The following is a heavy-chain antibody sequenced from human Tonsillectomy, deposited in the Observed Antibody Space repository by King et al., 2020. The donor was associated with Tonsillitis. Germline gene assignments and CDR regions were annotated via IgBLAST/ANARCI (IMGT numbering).Heavy chain of an antibody. V-gene: IGHV3-21*01. J-gene: IGHJ4*02. D-gene: IGHD2-21*02. CDR2: ISSSSSYF. CDR1: GCTFSSYS. Sequence: QLVQSGGGLVKPGGSLRLSCAASGCTFSSYSMNWGRQAPGKGLEGVSSISSSSSYFYYADSAKGRFTISRDNAKNALYLQMNSLRAEDTAVYYCASASPKAYCGGDCYQFDYWGQGTLVTVSS. CDR3: ASASPKAYCGGDCYQFDY.